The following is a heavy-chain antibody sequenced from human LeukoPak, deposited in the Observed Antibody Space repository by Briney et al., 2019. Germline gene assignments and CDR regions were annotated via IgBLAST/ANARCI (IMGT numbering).Heavy chain of an antibody. D-gene: IGHD3-22*01. J-gene: IGHJ4*02. CDR2: INPNSGGT. CDR3: ARELYDNSGYDFDY. CDR1: GYTFTGYY. Sequence: ASVKVSCKASGYTFTGYYMHWVRQAPGRGLEWMGWINPNSGGTNYAQKFQGRVTMTRDTSISTAYMELSRLRSDDTAVYYCARELYDNSGYDFDYWSQGTLVTVSS. V-gene: IGHV1-2*02.